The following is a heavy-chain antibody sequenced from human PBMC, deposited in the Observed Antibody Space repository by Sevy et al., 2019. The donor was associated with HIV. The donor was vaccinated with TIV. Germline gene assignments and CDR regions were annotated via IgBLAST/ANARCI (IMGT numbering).Heavy chain of an antibody. Sequence: GGSLRLSCAASGFTLSSYAMHWVRQAPGKGLEWVAVISYDGSNKYYAYSVKGRFTISRDNSKNTLYLQMNSLGAEDTAAYYCASHPVDTAMVDVYYYYGMDVWGQGTTVTVSS. D-gene: IGHD5-18*01. CDR3: ASHPVDTAMVDVYYYYGMDV. V-gene: IGHV3-30-3*01. CDR1: GFTLSSYA. CDR2: ISYDGSNK. J-gene: IGHJ6*02.